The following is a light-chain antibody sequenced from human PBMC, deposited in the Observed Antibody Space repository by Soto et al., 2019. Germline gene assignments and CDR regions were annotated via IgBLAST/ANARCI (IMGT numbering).Light chain of an antibody. J-gene: IGLJ1*01. CDR1: NSDVGSYFL. Sequence: QSALTQPASVSGSPGQSITISCTGTNSDVGSYFLVSWYQQHPGKAPKRLTYEGSKRPSGISNRFSGSKSGNAASLTISGVEAEDEAEYYCCSYAGSSPYVFGTGTKLTVL. CDR2: EGS. V-gene: IGLV2-23*01. CDR3: CSYAGSSPYV.